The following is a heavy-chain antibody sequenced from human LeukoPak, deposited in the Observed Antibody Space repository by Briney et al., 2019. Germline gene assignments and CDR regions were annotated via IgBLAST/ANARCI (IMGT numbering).Heavy chain of an antibody. D-gene: IGHD2-2*01. Sequence: VASVKVSCKASGYTFTSYYMHWVRQAPGQGLAWMGIINPSGGSTSYAQKFQGRVTMTRDTSTSTVYMELSSLRSEDTAVYYCARVGGRGCSSTSCPNWYFDLWGRGTLVTVSS. J-gene: IGHJ2*01. CDR2: INPSGGST. V-gene: IGHV1-46*01. CDR3: ARVGGRGCSSTSCPNWYFDL. CDR1: GYTFTSYY.